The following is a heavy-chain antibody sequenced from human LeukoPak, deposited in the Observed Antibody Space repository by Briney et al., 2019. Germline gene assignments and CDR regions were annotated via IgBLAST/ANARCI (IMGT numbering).Heavy chain of an antibody. CDR1: GFTFSSYE. CDR2: ISSSGSTI. D-gene: IGHD3-10*01. CDR3: ARAKPKNMVRGLIMRRESRYYFDY. Sequence: PGRSLRLSCAASGFTFSSYEMNWVRQAPGKGLEWVSYISSSGSTIYYADSVKGRFTISRDNAKNSLYLQMNSLRAEDTAVYYCARAKPKNMVRGLIMRRESRYYFDYWGQGTLVTVSS. J-gene: IGHJ4*02. V-gene: IGHV3-48*03.